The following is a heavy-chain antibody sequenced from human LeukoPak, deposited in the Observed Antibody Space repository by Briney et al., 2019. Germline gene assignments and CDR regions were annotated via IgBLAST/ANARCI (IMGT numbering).Heavy chain of an antibody. Sequence: TSETLSLTCAVYGGSFSGYYWSWIRQPPGKGLEWIGEINHSGSTNYNPSLKSRVTISVDTSKNQFSLKLSSVTAADTAVYYCARRPLRWPKGVDYWGRGTLVTVSS. CDR1: GGSFSGYY. CDR2: INHSGST. CDR3: ARRPLRWPKGVDY. V-gene: IGHV4-34*01. D-gene: IGHD4-23*01. J-gene: IGHJ4*02.